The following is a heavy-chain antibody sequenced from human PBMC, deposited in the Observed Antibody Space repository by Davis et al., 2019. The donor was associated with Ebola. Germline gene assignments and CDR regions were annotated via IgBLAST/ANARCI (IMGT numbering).Heavy chain of an antibody. D-gene: IGHD1-14*01. V-gene: IGHV4-39*07. CDR2: IYYSGST. CDR3: ARVRKGHNYYYYYYMDV. J-gene: IGHJ6*03. CDR1: GGSISSSSYY. Sequence: PSETLSLTCTVSGGSISSSSYYWGWIRQPPGKGLEWIGSIYYSGSTNYNPSLKSRVTISVDTSKNQFSLKLSSVTAADTAVYYCARVRKGHNYYYYYYMDVWGKGTTVTVSS.